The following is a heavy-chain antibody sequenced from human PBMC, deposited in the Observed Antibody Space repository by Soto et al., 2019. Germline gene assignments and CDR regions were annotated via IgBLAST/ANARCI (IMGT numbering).Heavy chain of an antibody. D-gene: IGHD6-6*01. CDR1: GFTFSSYA. Sequence: GGSLGLSCAASGFTFSSYAMHWVRQAPGKGLEWVAVISYDGSNKYYADSVKGRFTISRDNSKNTLYLQMNSLRAEDTAVYYCARDRAEQLVPFDYWGQGTLVTVSS. CDR3: ARDRAEQLVPFDY. V-gene: IGHV3-30-3*01. CDR2: ISYDGSNK. J-gene: IGHJ4*02.